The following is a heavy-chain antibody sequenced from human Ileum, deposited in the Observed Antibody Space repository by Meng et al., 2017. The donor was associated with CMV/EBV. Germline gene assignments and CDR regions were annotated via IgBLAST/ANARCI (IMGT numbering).Heavy chain of an antibody. V-gene: IGHV3-66*01. D-gene: IGHD1-26*01. CDR3: VGVGAP. CDR2: IYASGST. CDR1: GFIVSSTY. J-gene: IGHJ4*02. Sequence: VQVVESGGGLVQPGGSLRVSCEASGFIVSSTYMTWVRQAPGKGLEWVSVIYASGSTFYAHSVKGRFTISRDNSENTLFLQMSSLRVEDTAVYYCVGVGAPGGQGTLVTVSS.